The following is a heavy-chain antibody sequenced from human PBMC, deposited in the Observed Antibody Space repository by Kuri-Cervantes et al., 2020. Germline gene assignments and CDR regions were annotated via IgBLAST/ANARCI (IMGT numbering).Heavy chain of an antibody. CDR1: GGTFSSYA. D-gene: IGHD2-21*02. CDR3: ARGNLAYCGGDCYWMDY. V-gene: IGHV1-69*05. Sequence: SVKVSCKASGGTFSSYAISWVRQAPGQGLEWMGGIIPIFGTANYAQKFQGRVTMTRDTSTSTVYMELSSLRSEDTAVYYCARGNLAYCGGDCYWMDYWGQGTLVTVSS. CDR2: IIPIFGTA. J-gene: IGHJ4*02.